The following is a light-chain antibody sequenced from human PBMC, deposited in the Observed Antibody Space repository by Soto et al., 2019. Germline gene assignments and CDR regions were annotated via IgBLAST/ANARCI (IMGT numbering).Light chain of an antibody. CDR1: QSVLYSSNNKNY. CDR3: QQYYSTPQT. V-gene: IGKV4-1*01. J-gene: IGKJ1*01. Sequence: DIVMTQSPDSLAGSLGERATINCKSSQSVLYSSNNKNYLAWYQQKPGQPPKLLIYWASTRESGVPDRLSGSGSGTDFTLTISSLQAEDVAVYYCQQYYSTPQTFGQGTKVEIK. CDR2: WAS.